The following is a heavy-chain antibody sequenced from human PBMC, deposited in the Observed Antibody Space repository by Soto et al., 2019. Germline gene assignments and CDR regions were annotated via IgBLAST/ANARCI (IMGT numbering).Heavy chain of an antibody. V-gene: IGHV1-69*12. Sequence: QVQLEQSGAEVKKPGSSVKVSCKASGGTFRNSAISWVRQAPGQGLEWMGGIMPIFRTPDYAQKFQGRVTITADESTNTAYMELSGLTSDDTAVYYCARDNDRPQLGGNYYYILDVWGHGTTVTVSS. CDR2: IMPIFRTP. D-gene: IGHD1-1*01. J-gene: IGHJ6*02. CDR1: GGTFRNSA. CDR3: ARDNDRPQLGGNYYYILDV.